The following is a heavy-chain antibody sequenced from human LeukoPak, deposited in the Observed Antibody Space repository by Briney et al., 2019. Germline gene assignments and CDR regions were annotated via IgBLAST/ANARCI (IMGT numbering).Heavy chain of an antibody. J-gene: IGHJ4*02. CDR3: AKGVRRSSDYSSPVDY. CDR2: ISGSGGST. V-gene: IGHV3-23*01. CDR1: GFTFSSYA. D-gene: IGHD3-22*01. Sequence: PGGSLRLSCAASGFTFSSYAMSWVRQAPGKGLEWVSTISGSGGSTYYADSVKGRFTISRDNSRNTLYLQMNSLRAEDTAVYYCAKGVRRSSDYSSPVDYWGQGPLVTVSS.